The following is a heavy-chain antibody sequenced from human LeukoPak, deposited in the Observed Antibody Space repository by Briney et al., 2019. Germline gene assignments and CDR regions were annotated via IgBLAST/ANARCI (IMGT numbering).Heavy chain of an antibody. CDR2: IKSDGGET. CDR3: ASGRVFYGLDV. Sequence: GGSLRLSCAASGFTFSGYWMHWVRQAPGKGLMWVSRIKSDGGETSYADSVKGRFTISRDNARNTSYRQMNSLRPEDTAIYYCASGRVFYGLDVWGQGTTVTVSS. J-gene: IGHJ6*02. V-gene: IGHV3-74*01. CDR1: GFTFSGYW.